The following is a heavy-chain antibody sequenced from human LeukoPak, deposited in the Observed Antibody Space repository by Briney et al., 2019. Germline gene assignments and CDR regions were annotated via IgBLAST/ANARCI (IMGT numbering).Heavy chain of an antibody. J-gene: IGHJ3*02. CDR1: GYTFTNYA. CDR2: INTNTGNP. D-gene: IGHD6-13*01. CDR3: ARERRSSSPGEQQLVRAFDI. V-gene: IGHV7-4-1*02. Sequence: ASVKVSCKASGYTFTNYAMNWVRQAPGQGLEWLGWINTNTGNPTYAQGFTGRFVFSLDTSVSTAYLQISSLKAEDTAMYYCARERRSSSPGEQQLVRAFDIWGQGTMVTVSS.